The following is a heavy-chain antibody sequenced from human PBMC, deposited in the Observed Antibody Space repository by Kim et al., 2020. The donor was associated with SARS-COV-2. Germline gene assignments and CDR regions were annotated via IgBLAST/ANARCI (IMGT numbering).Heavy chain of an antibody. CDR3: PKGCGPTDCFTSEY. Sequence: VGSLRLSCAASGFTFNNFAMSWVRQAPGRGLEWVSTISGSGDRTYYADSVEGRFTISRDNSKNTLYLQMNSLRAEDTAIYYCPKGCGPTDCFTSEYWGQGTLVTVSS. J-gene: IGHJ4*02. CDR1: GFTFNNFA. CDR2: ISGSGDRT. V-gene: IGHV3-23*01. D-gene: IGHD2-21*01.